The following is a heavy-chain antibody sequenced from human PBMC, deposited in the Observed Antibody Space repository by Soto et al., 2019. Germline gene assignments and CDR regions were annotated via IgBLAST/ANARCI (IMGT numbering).Heavy chain of an antibody. CDR2: ISGSGGRT. CDR3: AKVTTAPLYYFDY. J-gene: IGHJ4*02. V-gene: IGHV3-23*01. D-gene: IGHD4-17*01. CDR1: GFTFSSYA. Sequence: EVQLLESGGGLVQPGGSLRLSCAASGFTFSSYAMSWVRQAPGKGLEWVSAISGSGGRTYYADSVKVRFTISRDNSKNTLYLQMNSLRAEDTAVYYCAKVTTAPLYYFDYWGQGTLVTVSS.